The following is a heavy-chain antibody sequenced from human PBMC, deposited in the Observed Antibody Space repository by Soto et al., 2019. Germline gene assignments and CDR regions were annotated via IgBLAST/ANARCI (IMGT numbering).Heavy chain of an antibody. D-gene: IGHD3-10*01. CDR2: VNPIVGMS. CDR1: GGTFNSYT. V-gene: IGHV1-69*02. CDR3: ATSYGSGSTHFDS. J-gene: IGHJ4*02. Sequence: QVQLVQSGAEVKKPGSSVKVSCTASGGTFNSYTLNWGRQAPGQRLEWVGRVNPIVGMSTSASKFQGRVTMTADKSTSIAYMALTGLKSEDPAVYYCATSYGSGSTHFDSWGQGTLVTVSS.